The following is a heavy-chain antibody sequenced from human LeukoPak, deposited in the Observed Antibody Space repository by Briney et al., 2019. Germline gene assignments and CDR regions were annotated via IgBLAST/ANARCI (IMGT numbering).Heavy chain of an antibody. CDR3: AKDYYDSSGYDGMDV. Sequence: GRSLRLSCAASGFTFSSYGMHWVRQAPGKGLEWVAVISYDGSNKYYADSVKGRFTISGDNSKNTLYLQMNSLRAEDTAVYYCAKDYYDSSGYDGMDVWGQGTTVTVSS. D-gene: IGHD3-22*01. CDR2: ISYDGSNK. V-gene: IGHV3-30*18. CDR1: GFTFSSYG. J-gene: IGHJ6*02.